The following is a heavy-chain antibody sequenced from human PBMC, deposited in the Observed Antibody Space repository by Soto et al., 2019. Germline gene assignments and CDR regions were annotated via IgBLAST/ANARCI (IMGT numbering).Heavy chain of an antibody. D-gene: IGHD4-17*01. CDR3: ARMTTRFRRKAYYFDY. Sequence: SETLSLTCTVSGGSISSYYWSWIRQPPGKGLEWIGYIYYSGSTNYNPSLKSRVTISVDTSKNQFSLKLSSVTAADTAVYYCARMTTRFRRKAYYFDYWGQGTLVTVSS. CDR2: IYYSGST. J-gene: IGHJ4*02. CDR1: GGSISSYY. V-gene: IGHV4-59*01.